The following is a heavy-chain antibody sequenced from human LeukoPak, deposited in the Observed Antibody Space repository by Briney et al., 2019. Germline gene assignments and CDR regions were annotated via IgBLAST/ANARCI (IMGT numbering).Heavy chain of an antibody. Sequence: GASVKVSCKASGDTFTSYGISWVRQAPGQGLEWMGWISAYNGNTNYAQKLQGRVTMTTDTSTSTAYMELRSLRSDDTAVYYCARYNGYCSGGSCYSLDYWGQGTLVTVSS. D-gene: IGHD2-15*01. V-gene: IGHV1-18*01. CDR3: ARYNGYCSGGSCYSLDY. CDR1: GDTFTSYG. J-gene: IGHJ4*02. CDR2: ISAYNGNT.